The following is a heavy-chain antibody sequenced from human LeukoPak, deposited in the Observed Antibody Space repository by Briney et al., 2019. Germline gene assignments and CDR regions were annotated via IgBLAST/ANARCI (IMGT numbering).Heavy chain of an antibody. J-gene: IGHJ4*02. V-gene: IGHV4-39*01. Sequence: SETLSLTCTVSGGSISSNSYYWGWIRQPPGKGLQWIGNIYYSGSTYYSPSLKSRVTISVDTSKNQFSLKLSSVTATDTAVYYCASDDSGYDNWGQGTLVTVSS. CDR3: ASDDSGYDN. CDR2: IYYSGST. CDR1: GGSISSNSYY. D-gene: IGHD3-22*01.